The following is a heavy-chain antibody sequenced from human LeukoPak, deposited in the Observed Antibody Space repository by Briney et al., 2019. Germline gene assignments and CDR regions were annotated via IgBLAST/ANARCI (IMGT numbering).Heavy chain of an antibody. CDR3: ARDRAGRIVVVTARGALNY. CDR2: IWYDGSNK. V-gene: IGHV3-30*19. CDR1: GFTFSSYG. J-gene: IGHJ4*02. D-gene: IGHD2-21*02. Sequence: PGGSLRLSCAASGFTFSSYGMHWVRQAPGKGLEWVAVIWYDGSNKYYADSVKGRFTISRDNSKNTLYLQMNSLRAEDTAVYYCARDRAGRIVVVTARGALNYWGQGTLVTVSS.